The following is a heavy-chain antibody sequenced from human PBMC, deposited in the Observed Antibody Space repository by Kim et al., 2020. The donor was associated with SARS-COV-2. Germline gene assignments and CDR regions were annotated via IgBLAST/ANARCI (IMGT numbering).Heavy chain of an antibody. V-gene: IGHV3-23*01. Sequence: ISYAATVKGRFTITRDNSKNTVYLEMNSRRADDTAVYYCSKLTGGAPVDYWGQGTLITVSS. D-gene: IGHD1-20*01. J-gene: IGHJ4*02. CDR3: SKLTGGAPVDY. CDR2: I.